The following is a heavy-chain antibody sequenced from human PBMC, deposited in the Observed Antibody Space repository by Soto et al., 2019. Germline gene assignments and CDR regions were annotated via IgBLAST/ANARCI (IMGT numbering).Heavy chain of an antibody. CDR3: ARALRYFDWPGYYCYMDV. Sequence: QVTLKESGPVLVNPTEPLTLTCTVSGFSLSNARMGVSWIRQPPGKALEWLAHIFSNDEKSYSTSLKSRLTISKDTSKSQVVLTMTNMDPVDTATYYCARALRYFDWPGYYCYMDVWGKGTTVTVSS. CDR1: GFSLSNARMG. J-gene: IGHJ6*03. CDR2: IFSNDEK. V-gene: IGHV2-26*01. D-gene: IGHD3-9*01.